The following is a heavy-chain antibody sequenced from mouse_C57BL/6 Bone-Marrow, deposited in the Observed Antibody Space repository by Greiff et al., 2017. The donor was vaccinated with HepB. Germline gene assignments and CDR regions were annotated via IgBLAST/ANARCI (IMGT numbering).Heavy chain of an antibody. J-gene: IGHJ3*01. D-gene: IGHD2-5*01. CDR1: GYSITSGYY. CDR2: ISYDGSN. V-gene: IGHV3-6*01. Sequence: DVKLQESGPGLVKPSQSLSLTCSVTGYSITSGYYWNWIRQFPGNKLEWMGYISYDGSNNYNPSLKNRISITRDTSKNQFFLKLNSVTTEDTATYYCASLYYSNYRFAYWGQGTLVTVSA. CDR3: ASLYYSNYRFAY.